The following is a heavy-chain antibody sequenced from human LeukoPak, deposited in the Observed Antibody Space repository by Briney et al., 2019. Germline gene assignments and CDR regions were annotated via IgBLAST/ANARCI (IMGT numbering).Heavy chain of an antibody. Sequence: PSETLSLTCTVSGGSISSHYWSWIRQPGGKGLEWIGRIYTSGSTNYNPSLKSRVTMSVDTSKNQFSLKLSSVTAADTAVYYCARDNSDYGVLNWFDPWGQGTLVTVSS. CDR2: IYTSGST. J-gene: IGHJ5*02. CDR3: ARDNSDYGVLNWFDP. V-gene: IGHV4-4*07. CDR1: GGSISSHY. D-gene: IGHD4-17*01.